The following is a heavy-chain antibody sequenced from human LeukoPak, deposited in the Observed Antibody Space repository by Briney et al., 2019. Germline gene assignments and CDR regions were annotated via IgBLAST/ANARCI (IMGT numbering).Heavy chain of an antibody. CDR1: GFTFSDHY. Sequence: GGSLGLSCAASGFTFSDHYMSWIRQAPGKGLEWVSYISSSGRTIYYADSVKGRFTISRDNAKNSLYLQMNSLRAEDTAVYYCARVHYYGMDVWGQGTTVTVSS. CDR2: ISSSGRTI. CDR3: ARVHYYGMDV. V-gene: IGHV3-11*01. J-gene: IGHJ6*02.